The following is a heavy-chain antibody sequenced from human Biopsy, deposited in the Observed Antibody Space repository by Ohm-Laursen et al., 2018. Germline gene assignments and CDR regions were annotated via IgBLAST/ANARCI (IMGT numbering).Heavy chain of an antibody. CDR1: GFTFSNYG. CDR3: ARDSTINTVTTADY. CDR2: IWYDGSNK. D-gene: IGHD4-11*01. J-gene: IGHJ4*02. V-gene: IGHV3-33*01. Sequence: SLRLSCAASGFTFSNYGMHWVRQAPGKGLERLAVIWYDGSNKYYGDFVQGRFNISRDNSKNTVYLQMNSLRAEDTAIYYCARDSTINTVTTADYWGQGTLVTVSS.